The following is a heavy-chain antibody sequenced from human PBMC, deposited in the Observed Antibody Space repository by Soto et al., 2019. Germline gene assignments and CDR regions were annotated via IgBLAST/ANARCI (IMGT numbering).Heavy chain of an antibody. CDR2: ISYDGSNK. CDR3: ARDGVGATDY. J-gene: IGHJ4*02. D-gene: IGHD1-26*01. Sequence: VQLVESGGGVVQPGRSLRLSCAASGFTFSSYAMHWVRQAPGKGLEWVAVISYDGSNKYYADSVKGRFTISRDNSKNTLYLQMNSLRAEDTAVYYCARDGVGATDYWGQGTLVTVSS. CDR1: GFTFSSYA. V-gene: IGHV3-30-3*01.